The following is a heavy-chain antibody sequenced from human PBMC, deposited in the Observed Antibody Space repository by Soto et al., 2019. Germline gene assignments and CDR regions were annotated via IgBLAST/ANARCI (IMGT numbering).Heavy chain of an antibody. CDR3: ARHLTDYDFWTKVGSSWFDP. J-gene: IGHJ5*02. V-gene: IGHV4-59*08. CDR2: IYYSGST. D-gene: IGHD3-3*01. Sequence: PSETLSLTCTVSGGSISSYYWSWIRQPPGKGLEWIGYIYYSGSTDYNPSLKSRVTISVDTSKNQFSLKLSSVTAADTAVYYCARHLTDYDFWTKVGSSWFDPWGQGTLVTVSS. CDR1: GGSISSYY.